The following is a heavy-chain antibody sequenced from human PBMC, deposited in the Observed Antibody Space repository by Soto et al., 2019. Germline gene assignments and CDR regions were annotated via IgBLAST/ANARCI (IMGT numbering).Heavy chain of an antibody. D-gene: IGHD2-15*01. J-gene: IGHJ3*02. CDR3: ARDSAGYCSGGRTACDAFDI. Sequence: ASVKVSCKASGYTFTSYYMHWVRQAPGQGLEWMGIINPSGGSTSYAQKFRGRVTMTRDTSTSTVYMELSSLRSEDTAVYYCARDSAGYCSGGRTACDAFDIWGQGTMVTVS. CDR1: GYTFTSYY. V-gene: IGHV1-46*01. CDR2: INPSGGST.